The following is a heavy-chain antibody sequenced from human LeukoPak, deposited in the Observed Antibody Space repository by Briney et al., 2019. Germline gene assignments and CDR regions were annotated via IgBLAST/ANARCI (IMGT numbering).Heavy chain of an antibody. V-gene: IGHV3-21*06. CDR3: ARGGDPVDY. CDR2: TSASSSYI. J-gene: IGHJ4*02. Sequence: GGSLRLSCAASGFTFSRYSMNWVRQAPGKGLDWVSGTSASSSYIFYADSVKGRFTISRDNAKNSVDLQMNSLRVEDSAVHYCARGGDPVDYWGQGTLVTVSS. CDR1: GFTFSRYS. D-gene: IGHD3-16*01.